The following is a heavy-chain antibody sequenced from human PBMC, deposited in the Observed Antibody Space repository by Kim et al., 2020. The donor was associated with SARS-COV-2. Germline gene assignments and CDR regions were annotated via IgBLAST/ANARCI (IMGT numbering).Heavy chain of an antibody. CDR2: IYYSGST. V-gene: IGHV4-39*01. D-gene: IGHD6-13*01. CDR3: AGHLSPFLAAGGKNWFDP. J-gene: IGHJ5*02. CDR1: GGSISSSGYY. Sequence: SETLSLTCTVSGGSISSSGYYWGWIRQPPGKGLEWIGSIYYSGSTYYNPSLKSRVTISVDTSKNQFSLRLRSVTAADTAVYYCAGHLSPFLAAGGKNWFDPGGQGTLVTVSS.